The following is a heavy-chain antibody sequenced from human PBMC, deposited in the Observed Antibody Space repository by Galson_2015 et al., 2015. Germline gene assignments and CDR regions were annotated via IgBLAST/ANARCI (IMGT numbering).Heavy chain of an antibody. Sequence: SLRLSCAASGFTFSNYWMSWVRQAPGRGLEWVANIEQDGYEKNFVDSVKGRFTISRDNAKNSLYLQMTSVREEDTAVYYCARAGAQYVTGTALGFDSWGQGTLVAVSS. D-gene: IGHD1-20*01. CDR2: IEQDGYEK. J-gene: IGHJ4*02. CDR3: ARAGAQYVTGTALGFDS. CDR1: GFTFSNYW. V-gene: IGHV3-7*01.